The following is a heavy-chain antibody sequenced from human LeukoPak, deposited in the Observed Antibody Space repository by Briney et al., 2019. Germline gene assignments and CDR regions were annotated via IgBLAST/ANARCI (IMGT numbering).Heavy chain of an antibody. CDR3: ARAPRYSSAWANNWFDP. D-gene: IGHD6-19*01. CDR1: GYTFTSYG. Sequence: ASVKVSCKASGYTFTSYGISWVRQAPGQGLEWMGWINPNSGGTNYAQKFQGRVTMTRDTSISTAYMELSRLTSDDTAVYYCARAPRYSSAWANNWFDPWGQGTLVTVSS. V-gene: IGHV1-2*02. CDR2: INPNSGGT. J-gene: IGHJ5*02.